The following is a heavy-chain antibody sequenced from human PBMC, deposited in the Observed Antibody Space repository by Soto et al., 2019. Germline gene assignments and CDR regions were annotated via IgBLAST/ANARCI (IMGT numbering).Heavy chain of an antibody. J-gene: IGHJ4*02. CDR1: GFTFNSYV. Sequence: GGSLRLSCAASGFTFNSYVMTWVRQAPGEGLEWVSSISRSGRGSAYYADSVKGRFTISRDNSENTLFLQMNNLRDEDTALYYCARGRYLDSSNYWVANLPFDHWGLGTLVTVSS. CDR3: ARGRYLDSSNYWVANLPFDH. D-gene: IGHD3-22*01. V-gene: IGHV3-23*01. CDR2: ISRSGRGSA.